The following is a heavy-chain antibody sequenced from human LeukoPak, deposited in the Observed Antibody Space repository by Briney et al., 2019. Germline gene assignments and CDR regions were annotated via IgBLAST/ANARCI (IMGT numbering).Heavy chain of an antibody. D-gene: IGHD6-13*01. CDR1: GFTFSSYS. Sequence: GGSLRLSCAASGFTFSSYSMNWVRQAPGKGLEWVSSISSSSSYIYYADSVKGRFTISRDNAKNSLYLQMNSLRAEDTAVYYCARVPIAAAGGLDYWGQGTLVTVSS. J-gene: IGHJ4*02. CDR3: ARVPIAAAGGLDY. V-gene: IGHV3-21*01. CDR2: ISSSSSYI.